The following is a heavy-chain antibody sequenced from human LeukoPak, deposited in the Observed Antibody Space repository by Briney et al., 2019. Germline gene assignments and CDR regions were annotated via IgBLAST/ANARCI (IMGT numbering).Heavy chain of an antibody. D-gene: IGHD4-11*01. CDR1: GGSISSSSYY. CDR2: IYYSGST. V-gene: IGHV4-39*07. J-gene: IGHJ4*02. CDR3: ATMTTVTMYSYYFDS. Sequence: SETLSLTCTVSGGSISSSSYYWGWIRQPPGKGLEWIGSIYYSGSTYYNPSLKSRVTISVDTSKNQFSLSLRSVTAADTAVYSCATMTTVTMYSYYFDSWGQGTLVTVS.